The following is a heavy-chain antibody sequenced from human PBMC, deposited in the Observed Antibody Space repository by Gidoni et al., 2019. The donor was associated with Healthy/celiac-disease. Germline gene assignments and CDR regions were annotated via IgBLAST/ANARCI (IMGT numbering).Heavy chain of an antibody. CDR3: AKARARYCSGGSCYFVADAFDI. J-gene: IGHJ3*02. D-gene: IGHD2-15*01. CDR2: ISYDGSNN. V-gene: IGHV3-30*18. Sequence: QVQLVESGGGVVQPGRSLRRSCAASGFTFSSFGMHWVRQAPGKVLECVAVISYDGSNNYYADYVKGRFTISRDNSKNTLYLQMNSLRAEDTAVYYCAKARARYCSGGSCYFVADAFDIWGQGTMVTVSS. CDR1: GFTFSSFG.